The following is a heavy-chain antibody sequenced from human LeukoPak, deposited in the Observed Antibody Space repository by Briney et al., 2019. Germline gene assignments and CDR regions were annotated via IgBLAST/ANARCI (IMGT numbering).Heavy chain of an antibody. D-gene: IGHD1-26*01. CDR3: ARGKSRGSHIDY. V-gene: IGHV3-21*04. J-gene: IGHJ4*02. CDR2: ISSSSSYI. Sequence: GGSLRLSCVDSGFTFSTYSMNWVRQAPGKGLEWVSSISSSSSYIYYGDSVKGRFTISRDNAKNSLYLQMNSLRAEDTAVYYCARGKSRGSHIDYWGQGTLVTVSS. CDR1: GFTFSTYS.